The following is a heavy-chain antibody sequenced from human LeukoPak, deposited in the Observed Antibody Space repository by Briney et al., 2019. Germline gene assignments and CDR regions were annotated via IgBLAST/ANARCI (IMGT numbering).Heavy chain of an antibody. CDR1: GFTFDDYA. D-gene: IGHD1-26*01. CDR3: AKDSGSSLNGWFDP. J-gene: IGHJ5*02. CDR2: ISWNSGSI. Sequence: GRSLRLSCAASGFTFDDYAMHWVRQAPGKGLEWVSGISWNSGSIGYADSVKGRLTISRDNAKNSLYLQMNSLRAEDMALYYCAKDSGSSLNGWFDPWGQGTLVTVSS. V-gene: IGHV3-9*03.